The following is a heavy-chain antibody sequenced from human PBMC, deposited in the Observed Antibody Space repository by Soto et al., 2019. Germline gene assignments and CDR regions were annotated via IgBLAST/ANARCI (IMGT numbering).Heavy chain of an antibody. V-gene: IGHV3-23*01. J-gene: IGHJ4*02. Sequence: EGQVLESGGGLVQPGGSLRLTCVASGFTLSNFGMSWVRQAPGKGLEWVSFVSGNGGSTYYIDSVKGRFTISRDSSTNTVRLQMNSLRAEDTAVYYCATSNYGERDWGQGALVTVSS. CDR2: VSGNGGST. CDR1: GFTLSNFG. D-gene: IGHD4-17*01. CDR3: ATSNYGERD.